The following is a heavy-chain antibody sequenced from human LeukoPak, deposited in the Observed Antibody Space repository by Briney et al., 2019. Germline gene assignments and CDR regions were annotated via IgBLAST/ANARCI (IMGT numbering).Heavy chain of an antibody. CDR3: ARGPPDSTHSDY. D-gene: IGHD2-2*01. V-gene: IGHV1-8*01. CDR2: MRPNNGNS. J-gene: IGHJ4*02. Sequence: ASVKVSCKASGYTFTSHDVNWVRQAAGQGLEWIGWMRPNNGNSGFAQKFQGRVTMTRDTSISTAYMELRSLTSEDTAVYYCARGPPDSTHSDYWGQGTLVTVSS. CDR1: GYTFTSHD.